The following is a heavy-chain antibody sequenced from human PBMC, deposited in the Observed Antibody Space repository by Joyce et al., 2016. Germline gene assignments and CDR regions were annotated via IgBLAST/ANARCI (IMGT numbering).Heavy chain of an antibody. CDR2: RSYDGSNK. J-gene: IGHJ4*02. D-gene: IGHD6-19*01. CDR1: GFTLNYYA. Sequence: QVQLVESGGGVVQPGRSLRLSCAASGFTLNYYARHWVRQAPGKGLVWVAVRSYDGSNKYYADSVKGRFTISRDTSKNTLYLQMNSLRAEDTAVYYCARDKAVAENYFDYWGQGALVTVSS. V-gene: IGHV3-30-3*01. CDR3: ARDKAVAENYFDY.